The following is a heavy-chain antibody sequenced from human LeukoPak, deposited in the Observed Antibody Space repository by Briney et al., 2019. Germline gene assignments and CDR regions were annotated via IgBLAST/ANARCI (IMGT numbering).Heavy chain of an antibody. CDR1: VDSPCIYS. V-gene: IGHV4-4*09. CDR2: IYTSGNI. CDR3: ARQAYCGADCYSLDF. J-gene: IGHJ4*02. D-gene: IGHD2-21*02. Sequence: SESLSLTCTLAVDSPCIYSSSCVRPPLGGGREWVGYIYTSGNIQCTPSLQSRVTISGDTSRSQFSLKLTSVSAADTAVYYCARQAYCGADCYSLDFWGQGTLVTVSS.